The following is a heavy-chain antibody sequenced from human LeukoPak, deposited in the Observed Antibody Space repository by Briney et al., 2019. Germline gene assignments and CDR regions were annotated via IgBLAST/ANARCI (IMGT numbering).Heavy chain of an antibody. CDR2: ISGSGGST. CDR1: GFTFSSHA. V-gene: IGHV3-23*01. J-gene: IGHJ4*02. CDR3: AKIHFTEGYFDY. D-gene: IGHD3-3*02. Sequence: GGSLRLSCAASGFTFSSHAMSWFRQAPGKGLEWVSGISGSGGSTYYADSVKGRFTISRDNSKNTLYLQMNSLRAEDTAVYYCAKIHFTEGYFDYWGQGTLVTVSS.